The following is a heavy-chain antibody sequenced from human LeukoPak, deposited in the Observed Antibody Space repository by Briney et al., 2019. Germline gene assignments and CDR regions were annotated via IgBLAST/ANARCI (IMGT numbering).Heavy chain of an antibody. V-gene: IGHV4-4*07. CDR1: GGSISSYY. Sequence: SGTLSLTCTVSGGSISSYYWSWIRQPAGKGLEWIGRIYTSGSTNYNPSLKSRVTMSVDTSKNQFSLKLSSVTAADTAVYYCARDFLSRPNYYDSSGYYGAFDIWGQGTMVTVSS. D-gene: IGHD3-22*01. J-gene: IGHJ3*02. CDR2: IYTSGST. CDR3: ARDFLSRPNYYDSSGYYGAFDI.